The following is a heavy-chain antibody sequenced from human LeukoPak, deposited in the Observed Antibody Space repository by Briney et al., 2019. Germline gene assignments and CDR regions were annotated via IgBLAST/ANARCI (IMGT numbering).Heavy chain of an antibody. D-gene: IGHD2-2*01. V-gene: IGHV1-2*02. Sequence: ASVKVSCKASGYTFTGYYMHWVRQAPGQGLEWMGWINPNSGGTNYAQTFQGRVTMTRDTSISTAYMELSRLRSDDTAVYYCATLPAANRYDAFDIWGQGTMVTVSS. CDR2: INPNSGGT. CDR3: ATLPAANRYDAFDI. J-gene: IGHJ3*02. CDR1: GYTFTGYY.